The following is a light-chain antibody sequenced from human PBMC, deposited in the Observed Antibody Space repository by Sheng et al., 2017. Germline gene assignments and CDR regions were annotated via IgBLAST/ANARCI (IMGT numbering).Light chain of an antibody. V-gene: IGKV1-12*01. CDR3: QQTNSFPRT. Sequence: IQLTQSPSSLSASVGDRVTITCRASQGISRWVAWYQQKQGKAPKLLVYVASSLQSGVPSRFSGSGSGTDFTLTINSLQPEDFATYYCQQTNSFPRTFGQGTKVEIK. CDR2: VAS. J-gene: IGKJ1*01. CDR1: QGISRW.